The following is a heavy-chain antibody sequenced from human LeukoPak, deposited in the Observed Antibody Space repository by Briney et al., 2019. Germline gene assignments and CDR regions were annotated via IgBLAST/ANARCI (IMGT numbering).Heavy chain of an antibody. CDR2: IYYSGST. J-gene: IGHJ5*02. D-gene: IGHD3-3*01. CDR1: GGSISSSSYY. CDR3: ARHGPPGITIFGVAPYNWFDP. Sequence: SETLSLTCTVSGGSISSSSYYWGWIRQPPGKGREWIGSIYYSGSTYYNPSLKSRVTISVDTSKNQFSLKLSSVTAADTAVYYCARHGPPGITIFGVAPYNWFDPWGQGTLVTVSS. V-gene: IGHV4-39*01.